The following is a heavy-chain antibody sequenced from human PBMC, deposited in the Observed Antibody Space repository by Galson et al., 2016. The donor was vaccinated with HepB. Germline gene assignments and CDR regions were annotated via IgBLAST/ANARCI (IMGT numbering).Heavy chain of an antibody. CDR3: ARDKGWEIPETFDY. D-gene: IGHD1-26*01. J-gene: IGHJ4*02. Sequence: SLRLSCAASRFTFSSYVMHCVRQAPGKGLEWVAVISHDGSNKYYADSVKGRFTISRDNPKNTLFLQMNSLRAEDTAVYYCARDKGWEIPETFDYWGQGALVTVSS. V-gene: IGHV3-30*04. CDR1: RFTFSSYV. CDR2: ISHDGSNK.